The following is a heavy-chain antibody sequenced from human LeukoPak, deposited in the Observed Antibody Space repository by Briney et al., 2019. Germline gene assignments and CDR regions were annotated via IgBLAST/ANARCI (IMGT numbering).Heavy chain of an antibody. V-gene: IGHV3-53*01. CDR3: ARDSYGDANFDS. D-gene: IGHD4-17*01. J-gene: IGHJ4*02. CDR1: GFIVNTNY. Sequence: QTGGSLRLSCAASGFIVNTNYMTWVRQAPGRGLEWVSFIYADGNTYYSDSVKGRFTISRDISKNAVYLQMNSLRAEDTAVYYCARDSYGDANFDSWGQGTLVTVSS. CDR2: IYADGNT.